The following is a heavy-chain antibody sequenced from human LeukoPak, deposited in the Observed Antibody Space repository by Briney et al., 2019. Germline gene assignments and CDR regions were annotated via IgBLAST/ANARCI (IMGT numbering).Heavy chain of an antibody. CDR3: AGHSNGVPY. CDR2: IYYSGST. Sequence: SETLSLTCTVSGGSISSYYWSWVRQPPGKGLEWIGDIYYSGSTNYNPSLKSRVTISVDKSNTQFSQKLSSGTAADTAVYYCAGHSNGVPYWGQGTLVTVSS. J-gene: IGHJ4*02. CDR1: GGSISSYY. D-gene: IGHD4-11*01. V-gene: IGHV4-59*01.